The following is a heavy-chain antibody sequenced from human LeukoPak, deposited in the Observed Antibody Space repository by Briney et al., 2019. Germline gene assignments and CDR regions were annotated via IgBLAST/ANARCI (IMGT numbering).Heavy chain of an antibody. J-gene: IGHJ3*02. CDR3: ARERVVVAATYAFDI. Sequence: ASVKVSCKASGYTFTGYYMHWVRQAPGQGLEWMGWINPNSGGTNYAQKFQGWVTMTRDTSISTAYMELSRLRSDDTAVYYCARERVVVAATYAFDIWGQGTMVTVSS. D-gene: IGHD2-15*01. CDR2: INPNSGGT. CDR1: GYTFTGYY. V-gene: IGHV1-2*04.